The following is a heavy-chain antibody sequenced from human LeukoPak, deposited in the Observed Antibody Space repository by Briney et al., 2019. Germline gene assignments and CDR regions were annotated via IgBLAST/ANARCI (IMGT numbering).Heavy chain of an antibody. Sequence: ASVKVSCKASGYTFTGYYMHWMRQAPGQGLEWMGWINPNSGGTNYAQKFQGRVTMTRDTSISTAYMELSRLRSDDTAVYYCARDVMITFGGVIVIQNDFDYWGQGTLVTVSS. CDR2: INPNSGGT. D-gene: IGHD3-16*02. J-gene: IGHJ4*02. CDR1: GYTFTGYY. CDR3: ARDVMITFGGVIVIQNDFDY. V-gene: IGHV1-2*02.